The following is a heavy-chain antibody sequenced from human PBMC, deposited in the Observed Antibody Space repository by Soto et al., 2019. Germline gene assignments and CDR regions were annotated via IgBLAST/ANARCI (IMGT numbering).Heavy chain of an antibody. Sequence: QVQLGQSGAGVKKAGASVELSCRASGYTFTHYYISLVRQAPGQGLEWLAIINPASGSTNYAQDFQGRVTLTMDTSTTTVYMELSGLRAEDTAIFYCARDLAAGDHWGQGTLVTVSS. D-gene: IGHD6-13*01. CDR2: INPASGST. CDR3: ARDLAAGDH. CDR1: GYTFTHYY. V-gene: IGHV1-46*01. J-gene: IGHJ4*02.